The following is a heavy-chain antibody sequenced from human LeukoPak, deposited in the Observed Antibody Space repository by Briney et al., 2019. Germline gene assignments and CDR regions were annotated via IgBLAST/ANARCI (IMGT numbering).Heavy chain of an antibody. V-gene: IGHV4-59*01. Sequence: SETLSLTCTVSGGSINRYFWSWLRQPPGKGLEWIGYIYNSGSTNYNPSLKSRVTMSVDTSKKQFSLKLSSVTAADTAVYYCARGTITMVRGVIIIAWFDPWGQGTLVTVSS. D-gene: IGHD3-10*01. J-gene: IGHJ5*02. CDR3: ARGTITMVRGVIIIAWFDP. CDR1: GGSINRYF. CDR2: IYNSGST.